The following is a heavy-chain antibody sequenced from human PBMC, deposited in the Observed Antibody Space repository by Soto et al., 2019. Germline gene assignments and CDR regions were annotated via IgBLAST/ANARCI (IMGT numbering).Heavy chain of an antibody. CDR1: GYSFTAYA. CDR3: ARAAYCSSSTCSDAFDI. CDR2: INAGNGNT. V-gene: IGHV1-3*01. D-gene: IGHD2-2*01. Sequence: QVQLVQSGVEVKEPGASVKVSCKASGYSFTAYAMHWVRQAPGQRPEWMGWINAGNGNTKYSQKLQGRITFSRDTSASTVYMELSSLRFEDRAVYYCARAAYCSSSTCSDAFDIWGQGTMVTVSS. J-gene: IGHJ3*02.